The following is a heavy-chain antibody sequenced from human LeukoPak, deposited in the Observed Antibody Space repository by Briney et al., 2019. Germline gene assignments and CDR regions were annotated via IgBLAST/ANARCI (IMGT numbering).Heavy chain of an antibody. J-gene: IGHJ4*02. CDR3: ARKDSAGDYFDY. Sequence: GGSLRLSCATSGFTFSDYWMTWVRQAPGKGLEWVASIKEDGSEKHYVDAVKGRFTISRDNAKNSLYLQMNSLRAEDTAVYYCARKDSAGDYFDYWGQGTLVTVSS. V-gene: IGHV3-7*01. CDR1: GFTFSDYW. D-gene: IGHD2-15*01. CDR2: IKEDGSEK.